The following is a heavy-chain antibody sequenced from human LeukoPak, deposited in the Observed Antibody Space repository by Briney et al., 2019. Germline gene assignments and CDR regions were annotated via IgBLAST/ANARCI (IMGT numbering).Heavy chain of an antibody. J-gene: IGHJ4*02. CDR3: ASAPFVYGPNRFDY. Sequence: PSETLSLTCTVSGASITSYWTWLRQSPGKGLEWIGYMYHTESANYHPSLKSRVTISIDTSKNQVSLKMRSVTAADTAVYYCASAPFVYGPNRFDYWGQGTLVTVSS. D-gene: IGHD3-10*01. V-gene: IGHV4-59*08. CDR2: MYHTESA. CDR1: GASITSY.